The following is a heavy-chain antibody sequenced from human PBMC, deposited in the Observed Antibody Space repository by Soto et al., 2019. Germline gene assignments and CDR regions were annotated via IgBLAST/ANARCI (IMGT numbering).Heavy chain of an antibody. CDR2: INHSGST. CDR1: GGSFSGYY. J-gene: IGHJ4*02. V-gene: IGHV4-34*01. CDR3: ARGGDYYDSSGYFGSDY. D-gene: IGHD3-22*01. Sequence: ASETLSLTCAVYGGSFSGYYWSWIRQPPGKGLEWIGEINHSGSTNYNPSLKSRVTISVDTSKNQFSLKLSSVTAADTAVYYCARGGDYYDSSGYFGSDYWGQGTLVTVSS.